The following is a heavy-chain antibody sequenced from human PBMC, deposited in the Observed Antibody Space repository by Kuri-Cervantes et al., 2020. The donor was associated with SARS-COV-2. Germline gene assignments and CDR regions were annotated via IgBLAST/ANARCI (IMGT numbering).Heavy chain of an antibody. CDR3: ARARNGNYLNEPDY. Sequence: SVKVSCKASGGTFSSYAISWVRQVPGQGLEWMGGIIPIFGTANYAQKFQGRVTITADESTSTAYMELSSLRSEDTAVYYCARARNGNYLNEPDYWGQGTLVTVSS. V-gene: IGHV1-69*13. D-gene: IGHD4-17*01. CDR2: IIPIFGTA. CDR1: GGTFSSYA. J-gene: IGHJ4*02.